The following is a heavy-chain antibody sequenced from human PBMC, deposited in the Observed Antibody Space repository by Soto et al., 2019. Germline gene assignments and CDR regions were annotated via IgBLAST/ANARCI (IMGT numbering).Heavy chain of an antibody. CDR2: IWYDGSNK. V-gene: IGHV3-33*01. CDR1: GFTFSSYG. D-gene: IGHD6-19*01. Sequence: PGGYLRLSCAASGFTFSSYGMHWVRQAPGKGLEWVAVIWYDGSNKYYAESVKGRFTISRDNSKNTLYLQMNSLRAEDTAVYYCARDSHVGSGWQLTADYWGQGTLVTVSS. CDR3: ARDSHVGSGWQLTADY. J-gene: IGHJ4*02.